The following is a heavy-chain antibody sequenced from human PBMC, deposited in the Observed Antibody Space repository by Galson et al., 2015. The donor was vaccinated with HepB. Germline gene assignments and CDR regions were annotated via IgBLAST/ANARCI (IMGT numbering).Heavy chain of an antibody. CDR1: GSSFPSYW. D-gene: IGHD3-10*01. V-gene: IGHV5-10-1*01. CDR3: ARWGDMVRGAVTFDY. Sequence: QSGAEVKKPGESLRISCKGSGSSFPSYWISWVRQMPGKGLEWMGRIDPSDSYTNYSPSFQGHVTISADKSISTAYLQWSSLKASDTAMYYCARWGDMVRGAVTFDYWGQGTLVTVSS. CDR2: IDPSDSYT. J-gene: IGHJ4*02.